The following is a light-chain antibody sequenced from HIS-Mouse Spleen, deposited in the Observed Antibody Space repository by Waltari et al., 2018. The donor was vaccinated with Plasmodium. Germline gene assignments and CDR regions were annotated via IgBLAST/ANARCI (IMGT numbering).Light chain of an antibody. CDR2: DVS. CDR1: SSDVGGYNY. V-gene: IGLV2-14*03. J-gene: IGLJ2*01. CDR3: SSYTSSSTLVV. Sequence: QSALTQPASVSGSPGQSITISCTGTSSDVGGYNYVSWYHQHPGKAPNRMMYDVSNPPAGVSNRFSGSKSGNTASLTISGLQAEDDADYYCSSYTSSSTLVVFGGGTKLTVL.